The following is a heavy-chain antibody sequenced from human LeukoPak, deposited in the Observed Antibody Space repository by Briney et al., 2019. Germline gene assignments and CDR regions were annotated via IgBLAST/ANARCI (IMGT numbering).Heavy chain of an antibody. CDR1: GFTFSSYA. Sequence: GSLRLSCAASGFTFSSYAMSWVRQAPGKGLEWIGYIYYSGNTNYNPSLKSRVTIAVDTSKNQFSLKLTSVTAADTAVYYCARGIRAVITPRLWFDLWGQGTLVTVSS. J-gene: IGHJ5*02. CDR3: ARGIRAVITPRLWFDL. D-gene: IGHD3-22*01. V-gene: IGHV4-59*01. CDR2: IYYSGNT.